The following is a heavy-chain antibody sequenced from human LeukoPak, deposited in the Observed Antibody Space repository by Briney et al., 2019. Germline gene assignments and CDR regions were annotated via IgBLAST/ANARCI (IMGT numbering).Heavy chain of an antibody. Sequence: GGSLRLSCAASGFTFSSYGWHWVRQAPGKGLEWVAVIWYDGSNKYNPDSVRGRFNSYRDNSKNQLYLQMHSLRAEDTAVYYCARQRSARLYVNYVTIKGDGMDVWGQETTVTVSS. J-gene: IGHJ6*02. D-gene: IGHD3-10*02. CDR3: ARQRSARLYVNYVTIKGDGMDV. CDR1: GFTFSSYG. CDR2: IWYDGSNK. V-gene: IGHV3-33*01.